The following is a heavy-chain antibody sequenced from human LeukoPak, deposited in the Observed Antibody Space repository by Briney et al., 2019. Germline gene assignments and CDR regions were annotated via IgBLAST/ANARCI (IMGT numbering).Heavy chain of an antibody. CDR3: ARLRLGELSLGSPDY. Sequence: PGGSLRLSCAASGFTFSSYSMNWVRQAPGKGLEWVSSISSSSSYIYYADSVKGRFTISRDNAKNSLYLQMNSLRAEDTAVYYCARLRLGELSLGSPDYWGQGTLVTVSS. V-gene: IGHV3-21*01. J-gene: IGHJ4*02. D-gene: IGHD3-16*02. CDR1: GFTFSSYS. CDR2: ISSSSSYI.